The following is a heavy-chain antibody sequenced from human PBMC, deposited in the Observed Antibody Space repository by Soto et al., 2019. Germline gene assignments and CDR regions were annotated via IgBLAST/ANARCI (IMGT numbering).Heavy chain of an antibody. J-gene: IGHJ1*01. CDR1: GFTFSDHY. V-gene: IGHV3-72*01. CDR3: ARAGSSLPAEYFQH. Sequence: EVQLVESGGGLVQPGGSLRLSCAASGFTFSDHYMDWVRQAPGKGLEWVGRTRNKANSYTTEYAASVKGRFTISRDDSKTSLYLQMNSLKTEDTAVYYCARAGSSLPAEYFQHWGQGTLVTVSS. D-gene: IGHD6-13*01. CDR2: TRNKANSYTT.